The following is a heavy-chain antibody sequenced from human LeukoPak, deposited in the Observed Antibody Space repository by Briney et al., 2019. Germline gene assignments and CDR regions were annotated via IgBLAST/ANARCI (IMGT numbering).Heavy chain of an antibody. J-gene: IGHJ3*02. V-gene: IGHV1-24*01. CDR1: GYIHPELS. CDR2: FDSEDGET. Sequence: AVPDTCLVTGYIHPELSLRGVGQAPGRGLDGMGGFDSEDGETIYAQKFQGRVTMTEDTSTDPAYMELSSLRSENTAVYYGATGLYFGWWVAFGIWGQGTMVTVSS. CDR3: ATGLYFGWWVAFGI. D-gene: IGHD3-9*01.